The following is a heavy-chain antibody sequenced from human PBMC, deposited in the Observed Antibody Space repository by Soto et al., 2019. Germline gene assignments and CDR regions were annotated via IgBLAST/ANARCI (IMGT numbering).Heavy chain of an antibody. CDR3: AIHGVVPAAMIRSTFDY. Sequence: GGSLRLSCAASGFTFSSYAMSWVRQAPGKGLEWVSAISGSGGSTYYADSVKGRFTISRDNSKNTLYLQMNSLRAEDTAVYYCAIHGVVPAAMIRSTFDYWGQGTLVTVSS. D-gene: IGHD2-2*01. CDR2: ISGSGGST. CDR1: GFTFSSYA. J-gene: IGHJ4*02. V-gene: IGHV3-23*01.